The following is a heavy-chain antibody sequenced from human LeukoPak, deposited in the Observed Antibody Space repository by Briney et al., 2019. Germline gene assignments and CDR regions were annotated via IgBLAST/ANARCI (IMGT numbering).Heavy chain of an antibody. CDR1: GFTFSSYA. CDR3: ASYSSGWPNWFDP. D-gene: IGHD6-19*01. CDR2: ISGSGVNT. V-gene: IGHV3-23*01. J-gene: IGHJ5*02. Sequence: RGSLRLSCAASGFTFSSYAMSWVRQAPGKGLEWVSAISGSGVNTYYAHSVKGRFTISRDNSKNTLYLQMNSLRAEDTAVYYCASYSSGWPNWFDPWGQGTLVTVSS.